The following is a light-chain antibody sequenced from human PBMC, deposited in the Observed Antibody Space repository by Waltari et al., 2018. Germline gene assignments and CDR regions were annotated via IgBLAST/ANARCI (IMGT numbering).Light chain of an antibody. CDR3: SSYTTSSTYV. J-gene: IGLJ1*01. CDR2: DVN. CDR1: SSDIGAFKY. Sequence: QSALTQPASVSGSPGQSITISCTGTSSDIGAFKYVSWYQQHPGKAPKLIIYDVNSRPSGVSNHFSGSKSGNTASLTISVLQAEDDADYYCSSYTTSSTYVLGTGTKVTVL. V-gene: IGLV2-14*03.